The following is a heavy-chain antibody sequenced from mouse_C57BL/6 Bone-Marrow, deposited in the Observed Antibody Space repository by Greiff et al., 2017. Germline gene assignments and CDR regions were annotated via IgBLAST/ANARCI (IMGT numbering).Heavy chain of an antibody. CDR1: GYTFTDYN. CDR3: ARSLNYYGSSPWFAY. J-gene: IGHJ3*01. V-gene: IGHV1-22*01. D-gene: IGHD1-1*01. CDR2: INPNNGGT. Sequence: DVQLQESGPELVKPGASVKMSCKASGYTFTDYNMHWVKQSHGKSLEWIGYINPNNGGTSYNQKFKGKAILTVNKSSSTAYMELRSLTSEDSAVYYCARSLNYYGSSPWFAYWGQGTLVTVSA.